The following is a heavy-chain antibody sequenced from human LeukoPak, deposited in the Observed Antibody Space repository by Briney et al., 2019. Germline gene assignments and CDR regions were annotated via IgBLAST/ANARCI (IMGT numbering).Heavy chain of an antibody. CDR2: ISWNSGNI. CDR1: GFTFYDYA. CDR3: AKGRSGYYYGSGPLYY. J-gene: IGHJ4*02. D-gene: IGHD3-10*01. V-gene: IGHV3-9*03. Sequence: PGGSLRLSCAGSGFTFYDYAMHWVRQAPGKGLGWVSGISWNSGNIGYADSVKGRFIVSRDNAKNSLYLQMNSLRDKDMALYYCAKGRSGYYYGSGPLYYWGQGTLVTASS.